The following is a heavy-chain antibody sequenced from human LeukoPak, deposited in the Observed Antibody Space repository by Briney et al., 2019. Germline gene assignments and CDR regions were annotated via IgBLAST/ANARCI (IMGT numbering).Heavy chain of an antibody. CDR1: GFTFSDYS. CDR3: ARIGAGSSRDY. Sequence: GGSLRLSCAASGFTFSDYSMNWVRQAPGKGLEWVSYISSSSYTIYYADSVKGRMTISRDNAKNSLYLQMNSLRAEDTAVYYCARIGAGSSRDYWGQGTLVTVSS. V-gene: IGHV3-48*01. J-gene: IGHJ4*02. D-gene: IGHD6-13*01. CDR2: ISSSSYTI.